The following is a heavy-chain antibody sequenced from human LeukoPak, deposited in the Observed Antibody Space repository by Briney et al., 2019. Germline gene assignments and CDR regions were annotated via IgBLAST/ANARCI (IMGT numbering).Heavy chain of an antibody. CDR2: ISSSSSYI. CDR3: ARDGVEMAPLDY. J-gene: IGHJ4*02. V-gene: IGHV3-21*01. CDR1: GFTFSSYS. Sequence: GGSLRLSCAAPGFTFSSYSMNWVRQAPGKGLEWVSSISSSSSYIYYADSVKGRFTISRDNAKNSLYLQMNSLRAEDTAVYYCARDGVEMAPLDYWGQGTLVTVSS. D-gene: IGHD5-24*01.